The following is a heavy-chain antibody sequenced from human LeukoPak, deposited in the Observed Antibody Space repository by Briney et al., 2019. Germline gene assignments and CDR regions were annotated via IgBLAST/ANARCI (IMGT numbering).Heavy chain of an antibody. J-gene: IGHJ5*02. D-gene: IGHD1-14*01. CDR1: GYTFSSFG. CDR3: ARYRLTDSPINWFDP. Sequence: ASVKVSCKASGYTFSSFGITWVRQAPGQGLEWMGWISAYTGIANYAQKLQGRVTMTTDTSTNTAYMERGSLRSDDTAVYYCARYRLTDSPINWFDPWGQGTLVTVSS. V-gene: IGHV1-18*01. CDR2: ISAYTGIA.